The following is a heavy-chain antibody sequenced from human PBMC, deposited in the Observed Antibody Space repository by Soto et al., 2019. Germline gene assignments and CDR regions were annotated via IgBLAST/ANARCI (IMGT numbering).Heavy chain of an antibody. J-gene: IGHJ5*02. Sequence: GGSLRLSCAVSGFTFSSYAMSWVRQAPWKGLEWVSAISGSGGSTYYADSVKGRFTISRDNSKNTLYLQMNSLRAEDTAVYYCAKDEAGYCSSTSCYNWFDPWGQGTLVTVSS. V-gene: IGHV3-23*01. CDR1: GFTFSSYA. CDR2: ISGSGGST. CDR3: AKDEAGYCSSTSCYNWFDP. D-gene: IGHD2-2*01.